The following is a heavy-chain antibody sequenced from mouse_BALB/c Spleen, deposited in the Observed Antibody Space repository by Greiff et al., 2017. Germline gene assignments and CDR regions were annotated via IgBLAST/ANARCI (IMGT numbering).Heavy chain of an antibody. J-gene: IGHJ1*01. Sequence: EVKVEESGGGLVQPGGSLKLSCAASGFTFSSYGLSWVRQTPDKRLELVATINSNGGSTYYPDSVKGRFTISRDNAKNTLYLQMSSLKSEDTAMYYCARAGSSLNWYFDVWGAGTTVTVSS. CDR2: INSNGGST. D-gene: IGHD1-1*01. CDR3: ARAGSSLNWYFDV. V-gene: IGHV5-6-3*01. CDR1: GFTFSSYG.